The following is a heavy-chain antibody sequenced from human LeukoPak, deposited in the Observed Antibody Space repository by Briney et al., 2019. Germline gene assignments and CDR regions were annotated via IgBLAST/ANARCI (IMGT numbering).Heavy chain of an antibody. D-gene: IGHD2-15*01. J-gene: IGHJ6*02. Sequence: ASVKVSCKASGGTFSSYAISWVRQAPGQGLEWMGIINPDNNNTRNAQRFQGRVTMTRDTSTSTVHMEVSSLRSEDTAVYYCARGSVVVAANYFYGMDVWGQGTTVTVSS. CDR3: ARGSVVVAANYFYGMDV. V-gene: IGHV1-46*01. CDR2: INPDNNNT. CDR1: GGTFSSYA.